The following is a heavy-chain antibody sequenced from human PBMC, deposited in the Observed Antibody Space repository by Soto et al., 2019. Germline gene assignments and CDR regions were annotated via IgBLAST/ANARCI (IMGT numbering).Heavy chain of an antibody. V-gene: IGHV3-23*01. D-gene: IGHD3-10*01. J-gene: IGHJ4*02. Sequence: GWSLRLACVSSGITFVSRAMSWVRQAPGEGLEWVSTITDNGGDTKSADSVRGRFTTSRDNSKNTLYLQMSSLRAEDSAVYYCARGLTDSYPGSRIFDFWGRGTLVTVSS. CDR2: ITDNGGDT. CDR3: ARGLTDSYPGSRIFDF. CDR1: GITFVSRA.